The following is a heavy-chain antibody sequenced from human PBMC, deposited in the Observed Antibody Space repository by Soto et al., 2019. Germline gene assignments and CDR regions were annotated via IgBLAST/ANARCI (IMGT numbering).Heavy chain of an antibody. CDR1: GYNFTSHG. D-gene: IGHD3-16*02. CDR2: ITAYNGNT. CDR3: ARIRPTPTFEVVIVNDY. J-gene: IGHJ4*02. Sequence: QVYLVQSGPEVRKPGASVKVSCKASGYNFTSHGISWVRQAPGQGPEWIGWITAYNGNTKYAPKFKDRVSRTTDTSTSTAYMQLGSLRSGDTAIYYCARIRPTPTFEVVIVNDYWGKGTLLTVSS. V-gene: IGHV1-18*01.